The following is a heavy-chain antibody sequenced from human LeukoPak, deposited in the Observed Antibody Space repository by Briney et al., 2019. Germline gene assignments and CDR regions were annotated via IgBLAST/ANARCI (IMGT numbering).Heavy chain of an antibody. Sequence: SETLSLTCTVSGGSISSSSYYWGWIRQPPGKGLEWIGSIYYSGSTYYNPSLKSRVTISVDTSKNQFSLKLGSVTAADTAVYYCARAGPDAPFDYWGQGTLVTVSS. CDR3: ARAGPDAPFDY. J-gene: IGHJ4*02. CDR1: GGSISSSSYY. V-gene: IGHV4-39*01. D-gene: IGHD1-14*01. CDR2: IYYSGST.